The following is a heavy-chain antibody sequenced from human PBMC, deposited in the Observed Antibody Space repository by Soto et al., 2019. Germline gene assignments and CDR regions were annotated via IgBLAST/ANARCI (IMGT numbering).Heavy chain of an antibody. V-gene: IGHV3-21*06. CDR1: GFTFTRYS. CDR3: ARESEDLTSNFDY. Sequence: EVQLVESGGGLVKPGGSLRLSCAASGFTFTRYSMNWVRKAPGKGLEWVSSISSTTNYIYYGDSMKGRFTISRDNAKNALYLEMNSLRAEDTSVYYCARESEDLTSNFDYWGQGTLVTVSS. J-gene: IGHJ4*02. CDR2: ISSTTNYI.